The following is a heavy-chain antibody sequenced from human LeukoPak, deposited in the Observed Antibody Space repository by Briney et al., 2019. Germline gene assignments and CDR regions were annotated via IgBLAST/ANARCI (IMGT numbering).Heavy chain of an antibody. D-gene: IGHD5-18*01. CDR3: VRDKYSYGYTDGRFDY. CDR2: INVGNGNT. Sequence: ASVKVSCKASGYTFTTYTMHWVRQALGQRLEWMGWINVGNGNTKYSQKFQGRVTIIRDTSASTAYMELSSLRSEDTAVYYCVRDKYSYGYTDGRFDYWGQGTLVTVSS. V-gene: IGHV1-3*01. J-gene: IGHJ4*02. CDR1: GYTFTTYT.